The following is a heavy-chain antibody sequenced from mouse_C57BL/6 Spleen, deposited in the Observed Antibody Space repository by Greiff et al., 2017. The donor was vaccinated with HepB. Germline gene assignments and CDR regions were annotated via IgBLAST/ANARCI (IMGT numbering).Heavy chain of an antibody. D-gene: IGHD1-3*01. V-gene: IGHV3-6*01. CDR1: GYSITSGYY. CDR2: ISYDGSN. J-gene: IGHJ3*01. Sequence: EVQVVESGPGLVKPSQSLSLTCSVTGYSITSGYYWNWIRQFPGNKLEWMGYISYDGSNNYNPSLKNRISITRDTSKNQFFLQLNSVTTEDTATYYCAREGTKNLGFAYWGQGALVTVSS. CDR3: AREGTKNLGFAY.